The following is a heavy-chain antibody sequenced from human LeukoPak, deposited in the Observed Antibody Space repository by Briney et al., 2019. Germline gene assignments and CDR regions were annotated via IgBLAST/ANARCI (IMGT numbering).Heavy chain of an antibody. D-gene: IGHD5-12*01. CDR1: GFTFSNFW. Sequence: PGGSLRLSCAASGFTFSNFWMSWVRQAPGNRPEWVANIKQDGSEIYYVDSVKGRFTISRDNAKNSLYLQMSGLRAEDTAVYYCARDRRYDGGYLNFDFWGQGTLVTVSS. J-gene: IGHJ4*02. CDR3: ARDRRYDGGYLNFDF. CDR2: IKQDGSEI. V-gene: IGHV3-7*03.